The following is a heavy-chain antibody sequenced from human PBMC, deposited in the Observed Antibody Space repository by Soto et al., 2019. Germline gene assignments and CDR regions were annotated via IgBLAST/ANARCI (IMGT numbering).Heavy chain of an antibody. CDR2: IDSAGDA. CDR1: GFTFSSHD. Sequence: EVQLVESGGGLVQPGGSLRLSCAASGFTFSSHDMHWVRQVTGKGLEWVSGIDSAGDAKYQVPVKGRFTISRENAKNSLHLQMNSLRAGDTAVYYCARGGIRGISWNWFDTWGQGILVTVSS. CDR3: ARGGIRGISWNWFDT. D-gene: IGHD3-10*01. V-gene: IGHV3-13*01. J-gene: IGHJ5*02.